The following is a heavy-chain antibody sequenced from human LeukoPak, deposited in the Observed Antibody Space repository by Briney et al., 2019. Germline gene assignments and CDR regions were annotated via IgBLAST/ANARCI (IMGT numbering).Heavy chain of an antibody. CDR2: MHNGVHT. J-gene: IGHJ4*02. Sequence: SETLSLTCAVPGDSISIYFWSWIRQPPGKGLEWIGYMHNGVHTNYNPSLKSRVTISGDTSKNQLSLKLTSVTAADTAVYSWAATIKRDYGDTNLDYWGQGTLVTVSS. CDR1: GDSISIYF. V-gene: IGHV4-59*01. D-gene: IGHD4/OR15-4a*01. CDR3: AATIKRDYGDTNLDY.